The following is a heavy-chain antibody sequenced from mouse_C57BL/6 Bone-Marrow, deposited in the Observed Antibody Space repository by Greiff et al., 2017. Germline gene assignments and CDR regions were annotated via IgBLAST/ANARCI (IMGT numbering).Heavy chain of an antibody. CDR3: ARLEFDGSSWDWYFDV. CDR1: GYTFTSYD. J-gene: IGHJ1*03. Sequence: QVQLQQSGPELVKPGASVKLSCKASGYTFTSYDINWVKQRPGQGLEWIGWIYPRDGRTKYNETCQGKATLTVDTSSSTAYLELHSLTSEDSAVYFCARLEFDGSSWDWYFDVWGTGTTVTVSS. V-gene: IGHV1-85*01. CDR2: IYPRDGRT. D-gene: IGHD1-1*01.